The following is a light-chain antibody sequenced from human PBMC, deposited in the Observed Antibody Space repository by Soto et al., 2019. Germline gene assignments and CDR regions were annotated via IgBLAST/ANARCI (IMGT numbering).Light chain of an antibody. V-gene: IGKV1-33*01. J-gene: IGKJ3*01. CDR3: QHYYNFPLT. Sequence: DLQMTQSPSSLSASVGDRVTITCQASQDISNYLTWFQQKPGKAPKLLMYDASNLETGVPSRFSGSGSGTHFTLTISSLQPEDIATYYCQHYYNFPLTFGPGTKVDI. CDR1: QDISNY. CDR2: DAS.